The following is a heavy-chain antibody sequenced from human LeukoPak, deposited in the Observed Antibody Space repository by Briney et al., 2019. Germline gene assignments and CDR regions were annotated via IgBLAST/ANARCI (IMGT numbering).Heavy chain of an antibody. CDR1: GGSVSNYF. Sequence: SETLSLTCTVSGGSVSNYFWSWLRQPPGKGLEWIGYIYYSGSTNYNPSLKSRVTISVDTSKNQFSLKLTSVTAADTAVYYCARSYPHFDYWGQGTLVTVSS. CDR3: ARSYPHFDY. D-gene: IGHD3-16*02. J-gene: IGHJ4*02. CDR2: IYYSGST. V-gene: IGHV4-59*02.